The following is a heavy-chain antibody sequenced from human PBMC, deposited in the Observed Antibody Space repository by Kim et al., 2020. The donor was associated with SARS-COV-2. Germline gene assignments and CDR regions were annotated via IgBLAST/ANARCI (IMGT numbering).Heavy chain of an antibody. CDR1: GGSFSGYY. J-gene: IGHJ4*02. CDR2: INHSGST. V-gene: IGHV4-34*01. CDR3: AREDGRVPAAIRSIDY. D-gene: IGHD2-2*01. Sequence: SETLSLTCAVYGGSFSGYYWSWIRQPPGKGLEWIGEINHSGSTNYNPSLKSRVTISVDTSKNQFSLKLSSVTAADTAVYYCAREDGRVPAAIRSIDYWGQGTLVTVSS.